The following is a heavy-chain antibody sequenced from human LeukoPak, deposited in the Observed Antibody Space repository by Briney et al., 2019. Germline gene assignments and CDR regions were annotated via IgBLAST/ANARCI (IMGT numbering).Heavy chain of an antibody. CDR3: ASAGYYYGSGSYYNGPFDY. D-gene: IGHD3-10*01. J-gene: IGHJ4*02. V-gene: IGHV1-69*05. CDR2: IIPIFGTA. CDR1: GGTFSSYG. Sequence: GSSVKVSCKASGGTFSSYGISWVRQAPGQGLEWMGRIIPIFGTANYAQKFQGRVTITTDESTITAYMELSSLRSEETAVYYCASAGYYYGSGSYYNGPFDYWGQGTLVTVSS.